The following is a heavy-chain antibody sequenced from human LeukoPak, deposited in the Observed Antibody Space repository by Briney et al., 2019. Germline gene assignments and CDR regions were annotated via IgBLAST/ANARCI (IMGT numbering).Heavy chain of an antibody. CDR3: ARGASQWLVASNFDY. CDR2: INPNSGGT. J-gene: IGHJ4*02. CDR1: GYTFTGYY. V-gene: IGHV1-2*02. Sequence: ASVKVSCKASGYTFTGYYMHWVRQAPGQGLEWMGWINPNSGGTNYAQKFQGRVTMTRDTPISTAYMELSRLRSDDTAVYYCARGASQWLVASNFDYWGQGTLVTVSS. D-gene: IGHD6-19*01.